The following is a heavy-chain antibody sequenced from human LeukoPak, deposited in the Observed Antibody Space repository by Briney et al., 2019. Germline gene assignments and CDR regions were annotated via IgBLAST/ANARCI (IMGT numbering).Heavy chain of an antibody. CDR2: IRVSGSTT. CDR3: AKEIRPNDY. J-gene: IGHJ4*02. CDR1: GFTVSNYY. V-gene: IGHV3-23*01. Sequence: PGGSLRLSCAASGFTVSNYYMNWVRQAPGKGLEWVSSIRVSGSTTYYADSVKGRFTISRDNSKNTLYLQMNSLRAEDTAIYYCAKEIRPNDYWGQGTLVTVPS. D-gene: IGHD6-6*01.